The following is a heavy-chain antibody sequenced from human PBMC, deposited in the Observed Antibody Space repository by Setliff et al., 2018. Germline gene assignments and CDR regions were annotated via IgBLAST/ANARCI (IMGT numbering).Heavy chain of an antibody. CDR1: GYTLSRHY. V-gene: IGHV1-46*01. Sequence: ASVKVSCKATGYTLSRHYMHWARQAPGQGLEWMGIINPGGGSASIVQKFQGRVTMTSDKSTSTVYMEVNGLTSEDTAVYYCARAGVAAADRKGVFDHWGQGTLVTVSS. CDR2: INPGGGSA. CDR3: ARAGVAAADRKGVFDH. J-gene: IGHJ4*02. D-gene: IGHD6-13*01.